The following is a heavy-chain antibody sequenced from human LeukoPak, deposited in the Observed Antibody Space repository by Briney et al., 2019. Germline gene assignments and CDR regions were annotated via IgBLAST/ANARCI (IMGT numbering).Heavy chain of an antibody. J-gene: IGHJ4*02. D-gene: IGHD5-18*01. V-gene: IGHV3-23*01. CDR3: AKTFMVKRYIDS. Sequence: GGSLRLSCAASGFVFTNHAISWFRQAPGRGLECVSVISGGGRTTEYADSVKGRFTVSRDISQNTVSLQMNSLRVEDTGIYYCAKTFMVKRYIDSWGQGTQVTVSS. CDR1: GFVFTNHA. CDR2: ISGGGRTT.